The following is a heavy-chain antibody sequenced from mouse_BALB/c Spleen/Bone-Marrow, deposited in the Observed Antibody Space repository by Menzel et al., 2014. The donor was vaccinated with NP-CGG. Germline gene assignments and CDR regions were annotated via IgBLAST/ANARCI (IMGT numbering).Heavy chain of an antibody. J-gene: IGHJ2*01. Sequence: QQSGSELVRPGASVKLSCKASGYIFANYWMHWVKQRHGQGLEWIGNISPRSGSTNYDEKFKSKATLTVDTSSATAYMYLNSLTSEDSAVYYCTRIFDYWGQGTILTVSS. CDR2: ISPRSGST. CDR1: GYIFANYW. V-gene: IGHV1S22*01. CDR3: TRIFDY.